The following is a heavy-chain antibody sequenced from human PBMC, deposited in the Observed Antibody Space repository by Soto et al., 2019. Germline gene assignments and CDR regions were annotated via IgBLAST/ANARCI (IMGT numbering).Heavy chain of an antibody. Sequence: QVQLVQSGAEVKKSGASVKVSCKASGYTCTSYYMHWVRQAPGQGLEWMGIINPSGGSTSYAQKVQCRVTMTRDTSTSTVYRELSSLRSEDPAVYYCAGEQYYYYYGMDVWGPGTTVTVSS. CDR3: AGEQYYYYYGMDV. V-gene: IGHV1-46*01. J-gene: IGHJ6*02. CDR2: INPSGGST. CDR1: GYTCTSYY.